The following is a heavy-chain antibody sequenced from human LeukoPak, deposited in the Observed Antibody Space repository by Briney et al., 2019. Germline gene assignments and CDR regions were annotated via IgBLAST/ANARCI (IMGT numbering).Heavy chain of an antibody. J-gene: IGHJ3*02. V-gene: IGHV3-21*01. CDR3: ARDHEDIVVVPAATEAFDI. Sequence: GGSLRLSCAASGFTFSSYSMNWVRQAPGKGLEWVSSISSSSSYIYYADSVKGRFTISRDNAKNSLYLQMNSPRAEDTAVYYCARDHEDIVVVPAATEAFDIWGQGTMVTVSS. CDR1: GFTFSSYS. D-gene: IGHD2-2*01. CDR2: ISSSSSYI.